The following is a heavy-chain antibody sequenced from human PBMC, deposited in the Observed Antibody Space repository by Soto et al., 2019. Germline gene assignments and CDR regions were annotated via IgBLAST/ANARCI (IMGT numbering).Heavy chain of an antibody. CDR3: ARDIAAADYYYGMDV. D-gene: IGHD6-13*01. CDR1: GFTFSSYS. V-gene: IGHV3-48*01. CDR2: ISSSSSTI. Sequence: GGSLRLSCAASGFTFSSYSMNWVRHAPGKGLEWVSYISSSSSTIYCADSVKGRFTISRDNAKNSLYLQMNSLRAEDTAVYYCARDIAAADYYYGMDVWGQGTTVTVSS. J-gene: IGHJ6*02.